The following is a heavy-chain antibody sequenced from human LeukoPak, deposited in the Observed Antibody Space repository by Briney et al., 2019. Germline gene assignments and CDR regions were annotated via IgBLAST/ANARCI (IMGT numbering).Heavy chain of an antibody. Sequence: GEPLHISCTGSGYSFTSSWIGWVRQMPGPGLEWMWSISPPVADTSYRPSFQGQVTISADKSISTAYLQWSSLKASDTAMYYCAIYSDTYYLAHWGQGTLVTVSS. CDR2: ISPPVADT. D-gene: IGHD1-26*01. J-gene: IGHJ4*02. CDR3: AIYSDTYYLAH. CDR1: GYSFTSSW. V-gene: IGHV5-51*01.